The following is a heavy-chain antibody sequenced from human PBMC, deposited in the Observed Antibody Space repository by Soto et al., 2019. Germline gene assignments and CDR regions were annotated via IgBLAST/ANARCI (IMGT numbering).Heavy chain of an antibody. J-gene: IGHJ4*02. V-gene: IGHV3-7*01. D-gene: IGHD1-1*01. CDR3: ARTGDGHHDFLDY. CDR2: INQDGNED. CDR1: GFTFSSYW. Sequence: PGGSLRLSWAASGFTFSSYWMNWVRQAPGKGLEWVANINQDGNEDNLLDSVKGRFTISRDNAKNSLFLQMNSLRVDDTAVYYCARTGDGHHDFLDYWGKGALVTVSS.